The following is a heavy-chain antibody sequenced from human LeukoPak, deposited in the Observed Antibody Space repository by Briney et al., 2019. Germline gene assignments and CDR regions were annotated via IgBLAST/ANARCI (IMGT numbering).Heavy chain of an antibody. D-gene: IGHD3-10*01. CDR1: RFTFSIYS. Sequence: AGGSLRLSCAASRFTFSIYSMSWVRQAPGKGLEWVSAISGNGGSTYYADSVKGRFTISRDNSKNTLYLQLNSLRDEDTAIYYCARDRFAGFGSFWGQGTLVTVSS. CDR2: ISGNGGST. V-gene: IGHV3-23*01. J-gene: IGHJ4*02. CDR3: ARDRFAGFGSF.